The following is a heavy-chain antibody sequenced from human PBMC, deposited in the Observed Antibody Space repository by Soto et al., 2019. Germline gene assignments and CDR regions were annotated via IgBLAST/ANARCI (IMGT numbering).Heavy chain of an antibody. V-gene: IGHV3-33*01. CDR3: ARDQQGGCSGGSCHGWFDP. J-gene: IGHJ5*02. CDR1: GFTFSSYG. Sequence: QVQLVESGGGVVQPGRSLRLSCAASGFTFSSYGMHWVRQAPGKGLEWVAVIWYDGSNKYYADSVKGRFTISRDNSKNTLYLQMNSLRAEDTAVYYCARDQQGGCSGGSCHGWFDPWGQGTLVTVSS. CDR2: IWYDGSNK. D-gene: IGHD2-15*01.